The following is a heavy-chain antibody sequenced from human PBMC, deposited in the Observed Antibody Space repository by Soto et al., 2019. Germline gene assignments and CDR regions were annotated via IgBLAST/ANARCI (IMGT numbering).Heavy chain of an antibody. CDR2: IWYDGSNK. CDR3: ARGGGSSSMLRKFTSAYYYYMDV. Sequence: GGSLRLSCAASGFTFSSYGMHWVRQAPGKGLEWVAVIWYDGSNKYYADSVKGRFTISRDNSKNTLYLQMNSLRAEDTAVYYCARGGGSSSMLRKFTSAYYYYMDVWGKGTTVTVSS. V-gene: IGHV3-33*01. J-gene: IGHJ6*03. D-gene: IGHD2-15*01. CDR1: GFTFSSYG.